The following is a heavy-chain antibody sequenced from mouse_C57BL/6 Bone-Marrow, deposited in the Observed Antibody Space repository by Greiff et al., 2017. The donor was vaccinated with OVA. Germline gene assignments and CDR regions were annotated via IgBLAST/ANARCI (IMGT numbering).Heavy chain of an antibody. CDR3: ARWAFDY. Sequence: QVQLKQPGAELVMPGASVQLSCKASGYTFTSYWMHWVKQRPGQGLEWIGEIDPSDSYTNYNQKFKGKSTLTVDKSSSTAYMQLSSLTSEDSAVYYYARWAFDYWGQGTTLTVSS. CDR1: GYTFTSYW. J-gene: IGHJ2*01. CDR2: IDPSDSYT. V-gene: IGHV1-69*01.